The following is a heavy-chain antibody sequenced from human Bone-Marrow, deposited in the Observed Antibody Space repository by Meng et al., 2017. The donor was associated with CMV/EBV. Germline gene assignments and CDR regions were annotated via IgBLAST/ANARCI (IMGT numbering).Heavy chain of an antibody. CDR2: IYHSGST. J-gene: IGHJ5*02. V-gene: IGHV4-38-2*02. CDR3: ARGLPGSSTGNWFDP. D-gene: IGHD6-6*01. CDR1: GYSISSGYY. Sequence: GSLRLSCTVSGYSISSGYYWGWIRQPPGKGLEWIGSIYHSGSTYYNPSLKSRVTISVDTSKNQFSLKLSSVTAADTAVYYCARGLPGSSTGNWFDPWGQGTLVTVSS.